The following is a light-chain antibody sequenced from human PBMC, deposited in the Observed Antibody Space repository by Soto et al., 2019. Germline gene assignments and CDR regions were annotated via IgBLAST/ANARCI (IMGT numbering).Light chain of an antibody. CDR3: QEYDSSPIT. CDR2: GAS. J-gene: IGKJ4*01. Sequence: EIVLTQSPGTLSLSPGERATLSCRASESVSSSYLAWYQQKPGQAPRLLIYGASSRATGIPDRFSGSGSGRDFSLTISTLETSDFEVYYCQEYDSSPITFGRGTKVEIK. CDR1: ESVSSSY. V-gene: IGKV3-20*01.